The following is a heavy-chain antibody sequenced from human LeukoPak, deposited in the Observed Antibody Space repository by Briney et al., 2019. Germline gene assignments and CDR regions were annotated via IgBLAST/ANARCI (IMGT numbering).Heavy chain of an antibody. CDR3: ARAVVNGFDP. Sequence: SETLSLTCAVYGGSFSGYYWSWIRQPPGKGLEWIGEINHSGSTNYNPSLKSRVTISVDTSKNQFSLKLSSVTAADTAVYCCARAVVNGFDPWGQGTLVTVSS. CDR1: GGSFSGYY. CDR2: INHSGST. J-gene: IGHJ5*02. D-gene: IGHD2-8*02. V-gene: IGHV4-34*01.